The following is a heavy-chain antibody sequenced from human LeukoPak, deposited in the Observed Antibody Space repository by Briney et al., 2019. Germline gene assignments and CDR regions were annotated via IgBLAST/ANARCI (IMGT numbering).Heavy chain of an antibody. CDR1: GDSVSSNSAA. CDR3: ARDVLLGSGGSRWFDP. Sequence: SQTLSLTCAISGDSVSSNSAAWNWIRQSPSRGLEWLGRTYYRSKWYNDFAVSVKSRITINPDTSKNQFSMQLNSVTPEDTAVYYCARDVLLGSGGSRWFDPWGQGTLVTVSS. V-gene: IGHV6-1*01. D-gene: IGHD3-10*01. J-gene: IGHJ5*02. CDR2: TYYRSKWYN.